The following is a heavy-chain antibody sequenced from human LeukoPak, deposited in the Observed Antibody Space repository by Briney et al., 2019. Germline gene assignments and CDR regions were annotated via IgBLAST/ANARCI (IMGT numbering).Heavy chain of an antibody. J-gene: IGHJ4*02. V-gene: IGHV3-30*02. D-gene: IGHD2-2*01. CDR2: IRDDGSTR. Sequence: GGSLRLSCAASGFTFSRYGLHWVRQAPGKGLEWVAFIRDDGSTRYYTDSVKGRFTVSRDNAKNSLYLQMNSLRAEDTAVYYCARVDEYQLLIDYWGQGTLVTVSS. CDR1: GFTFSRYG. CDR3: ARVDEYQLLIDY.